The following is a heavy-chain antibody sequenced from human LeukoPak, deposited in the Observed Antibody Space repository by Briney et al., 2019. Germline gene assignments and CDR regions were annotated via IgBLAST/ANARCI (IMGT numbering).Heavy chain of an antibody. CDR3: AKDGYSSSWLHGLLLGEEYYFDY. J-gene: IGHJ4*02. D-gene: IGHD6-13*01. CDR2: ISGSGGST. V-gene: IGHV3-23*01. Sequence: GGSLRLSCVVSGFTFSSYAMSWVRQAPGKGLEWVSAISGSGGSTYYADSVKGRFTISRDNSKNTLYLQMNSLRAEDTAVYYCAKDGYSSSWLHGLLLGEEYYFDYWGQGTLVTVSS. CDR1: GFTFSSYA.